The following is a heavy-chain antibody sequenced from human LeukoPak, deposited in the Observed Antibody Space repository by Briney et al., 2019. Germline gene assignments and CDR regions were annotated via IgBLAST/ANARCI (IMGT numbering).Heavy chain of an antibody. CDR3: ARCTDHDYLWYFDL. CDR1: GFTFSSYA. Sequence: GGSLRLSCAASGFTFSSYAMSWVRQAPGKGLEWVSAISGSGGSTYYADSVKGRFTISRDNSKNTLYLQMNSLRAEDTAVYYCARCTDHDYLWYFDLWGRGTLVTVSS. J-gene: IGHJ2*01. CDR2: ISGSGGST. D-gene: IGHD4/OR15-4a*01. V-gene: IGHV3-23*01.